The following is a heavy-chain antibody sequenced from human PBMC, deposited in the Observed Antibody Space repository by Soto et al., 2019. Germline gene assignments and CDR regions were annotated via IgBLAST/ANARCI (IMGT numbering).Heavy chain of an antibody. Sequence: ASVKVSCKASGYTFTSYGISWARQAPGQGLEWMGWISAYNGNTNYAQKLQGRVTMTTDTSTSTAYMELRSLRSDDTAVYYCARVPPDYYDSSGSFDYWGQGTLVTVSS. CDR2: ISAYNGNT. CDR3: ARVPPDYYDSSGSFDY. V-gene: IGHV1-18*01. J-gene: IGHJ4*02. CDR1: GYTFTSYG. D-gene: IGHD3-22*01.